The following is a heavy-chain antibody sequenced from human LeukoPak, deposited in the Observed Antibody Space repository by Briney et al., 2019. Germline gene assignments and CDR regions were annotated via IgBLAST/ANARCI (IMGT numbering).Heavy chain of an antibody. D-gene: IGHD1-26*01. CDR3: ATGIVGATIVFDY. Sequence: GGSLRLSCAASGFTFSSYAMSWVRQAPGKGLEWVSAISGSGGSTYYADSVKGRFTISRDNSKNTLYLQMNSLRAEDTAVYYCATGIVGATIVFDYWGQGTLVTVSS. CDR2: ISGSGGST. V-gene: IGHV3-23*01. CDR1: GFTFSSYA. J-gene: IGHJ4*02.